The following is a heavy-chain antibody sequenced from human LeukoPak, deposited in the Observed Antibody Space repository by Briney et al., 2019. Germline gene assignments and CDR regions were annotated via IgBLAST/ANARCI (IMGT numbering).Heavy chain of an antibody. CDR1: GGSFSGYY. V-gene: IGHV4-34*01. CDR3: ARAPYSSSSARHIDY. J-gene: IGHJ4*02. Sequence: PSETLSLTCAVYGGSFSGYYWSWIRQPPGKGLEWIGYIYYSGSTYYNPSLKSRITISVDTSKNQFSLKLSSVTAADTAVYYCARAPYSSSSARHIDYWGQGTLITVSS. CDR2: IYYSGST. D-gene: IGHD6-6*01.